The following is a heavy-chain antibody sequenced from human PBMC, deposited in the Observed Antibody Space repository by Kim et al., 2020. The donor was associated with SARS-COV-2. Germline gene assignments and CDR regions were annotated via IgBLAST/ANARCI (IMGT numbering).Heavy chain of an antibody. J-gene: IGHJ4*02. CDR1: GGSLVSSSYN. D-gene: IGHD3-22*01. V-gene: IGHV4-39*01. Sequence: SETLSLTCTVSGGSLVSSSYNWGWIRQPPGKGLEWIGSVSYSGSTYYNSSLNSRLTISVDTSKSQFSLKLSSVTAADTAVYYCARLAVYYDVRAYWGRGTLVTVSS. CDR2: VSYSGST. CDR3: ARLAVYYDVRAY.